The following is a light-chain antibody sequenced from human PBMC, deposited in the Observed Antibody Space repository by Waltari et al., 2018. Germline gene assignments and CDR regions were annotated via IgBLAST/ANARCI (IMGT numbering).Light chain of an antibody. CDR1: QSIANY. V-gene: IGKV1-39*01. CDR2: DAS. CDR3: QQSYSVTRGGFA. J-gene: IGKJ3*01. Sequence: DIQMTQSPSSLSASVGGRISIPCRASQSIANYLNWYQQKPGKAPDLLIYDASYLFSGVPSRFSGSGSGTDFTLTIDSLQPEDFATYYCQQSYSVTRGGFAFGPGTKVDIK.